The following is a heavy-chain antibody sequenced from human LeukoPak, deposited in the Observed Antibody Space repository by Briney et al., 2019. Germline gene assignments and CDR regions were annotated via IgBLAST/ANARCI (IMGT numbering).Heavy chain of an antibody. CDR3: AKSRAPIAGPAAFDV. CDR2: VRHGGNNE. J-gene: IGHJ3*01. CDR1: GFPFSNYG. Sequence: PGGSLRLSCAGSGFPFSNYGIHWVRQAPGKGLEWVAFVRHGGNNEYYTDSVKGRFIISRDNSKRSLYLQMNSLRPEDTAIYYCAKSRAPIAGPAAFDVWGQGTMVTVSS. V-gene: IGHV3-30*02. D-gene: IGHD2-2*01.